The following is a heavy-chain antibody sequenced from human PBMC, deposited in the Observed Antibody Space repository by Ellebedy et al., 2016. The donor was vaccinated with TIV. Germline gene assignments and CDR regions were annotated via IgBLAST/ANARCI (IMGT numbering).Heavy chain of an antibody. CDR3: ARDKRGYSGYDNYYNYYMDV. CDR1: SGSFSGTSNY. CDR2: VYYTGRA. J-gene: IGHJ6*03. Sequence: MPGGSLRLSCTVSSGSFSGTSNYWAWLRQPPGRGLEWIASVYYTGRAYYNPSLKSRVTTSVDTSQNQFSLSLSSVTAADTAIYYCARDKRGYSGYDNYYNYYMDVWGKGTTVTVSS. V-gene: IGHV4-39*02. D-gene: IGHD5-12*01.